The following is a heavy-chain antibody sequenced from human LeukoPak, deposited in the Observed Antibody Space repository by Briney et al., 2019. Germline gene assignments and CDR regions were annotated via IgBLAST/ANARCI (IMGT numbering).Heavy chain of an antibody. D-gene: IGHD1-26*01. CDR3: ARGGTTAYYYYYYMDV. J-gene: IGHJ6*03. CDR2: ISSSSSYI. Sequence: PGGSLRLSCAASGCTFNTHLMHWVRQPPGKGLVRVARISSSSSYIYYADSVKGRFTISRDNAKNSLYLQMNSLRAEDTAVYYCARGGTTAYYYYYYMDVWGKGTTVTVSS. V-gene: IGHV3-21*01. CDR1: GCTFNTHL.